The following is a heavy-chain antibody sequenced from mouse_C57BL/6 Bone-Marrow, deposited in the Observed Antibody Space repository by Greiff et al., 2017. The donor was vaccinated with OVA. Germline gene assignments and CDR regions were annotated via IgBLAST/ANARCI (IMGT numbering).Heavy chain of an antibody. CDR1: GYTFTSYW. CDR3: ARGAITKVVYTDY. Sequence: QVQLQQPGAELVKPGASVKLSCKASGYTFTSYWMHWVKQRPGRGLEWIGMIDPNSGGTKYNEKFKSKATLTVDKPSSTAYMQLSSLTSEDSAVYYCARGAITKVVYTDYWGQGTTLTVSS. D-gene: IGHD1-1*01. J-gene: IGHJ2*01. V-gene: IGHV1-62-3*01. CDR2: IDPNSGGT.